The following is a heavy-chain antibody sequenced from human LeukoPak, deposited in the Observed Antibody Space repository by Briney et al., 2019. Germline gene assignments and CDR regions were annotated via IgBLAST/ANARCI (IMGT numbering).Heavy chain of an antibody. J-gene: IGHJ4*01. V-gene: IGHV3-7*03. D-gene: IGHD3-16*01. Sequence: GGSLRLSCEGSAFIFSGHWMNWVRQTPGKGLEWVASINHNGNVNYYVDSVKGRFTISRDNAKNSLYLQMSNLRAEDTAVYFCARGRDYVWGDWGQGTLVIVSS. CDR3: ARGRDYVWGD. CDR2: INHNGNVN. CDR1: AFIFSGHW.